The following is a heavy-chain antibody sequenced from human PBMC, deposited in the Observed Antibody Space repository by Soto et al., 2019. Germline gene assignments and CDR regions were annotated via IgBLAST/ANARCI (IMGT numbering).Heavy chain of an antibody. CDR3: ASRLLLWFGELLPPDY. CDR2: INHSGST. Sequence: QVQLQQWGAGLLKPSETLSLTCAVYGGSFSGYYWSWIRQPPGKGLEWIGEINHSGSTNYNPSLKSRVTISVDPPTTQFPLKLSCVTAADTAVYYCASRLLLWFGELLPPDYWGQGTLVTVSS. D-gene: IGHD3-10*01. CDR1: GGSFSGYY. J-gene: IGHJ4*02. V-gene: IGHV4-34*01.